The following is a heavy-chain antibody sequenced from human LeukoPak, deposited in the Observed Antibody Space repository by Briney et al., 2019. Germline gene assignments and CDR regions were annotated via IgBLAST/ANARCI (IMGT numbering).Heavy chain of an antibody. V-gene: IGHV4-4*08. CDR3: ARERIAVAGTVLDY. CDR2: IYSSGST. Sequence: SETLSLTCTVSSGSISSYYWSWIRQPPGKGLEWIGYIYSSGSTNYNPSLKSRVTISVDTSKNQFSLKLSSVTAADTAVYYCARERIAVAGTVLDYWGQGTLVTVSS. J-gene: IGHJ4*02. D-gene: IGHD6-19*01. CDR1: SGSISSYY.